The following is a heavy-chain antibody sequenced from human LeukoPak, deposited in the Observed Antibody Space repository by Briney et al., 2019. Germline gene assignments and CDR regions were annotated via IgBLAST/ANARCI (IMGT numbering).Heavy chain of an antibody. V-gene: IGHV3-23*01. CDR3: AKDPRGGGIAARPNYFDY. CDR2: ISGSGGST. Sequence: GVSLRLSCAASGFTFSSYAMSWVRQAPGKGLEWVSAISGSGGSTYYAGSVKGRFTISRDNSKNTLYLQMNSLRAEDTAVYYCAKDPRGGGIAARPNYFDYWGQGTLVTVSS. J-gene: IGHJ4*02. CDR1: GFTFSSYA. D-gene: IGHD6-6*01.